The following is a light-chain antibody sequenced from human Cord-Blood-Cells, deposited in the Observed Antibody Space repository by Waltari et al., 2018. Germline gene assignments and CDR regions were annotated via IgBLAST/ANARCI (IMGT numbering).Light chain of an antibody. CDR2: GAS. Sequence: IVMTQSPATLSVSPGERATLCCRASQSVSSNLAWYQQKPGQAPRLRIYGASTRATGIPARFSGSGSGTEFTLTISSLQSEDFAVYYCQQYNNWPPRTFGQGTKLEIK. CDR1: QSVSSN. J-gene: IGKJ2*01. CDR3: QQYNNWPPRT. V-gene: IGKV3-15*01.